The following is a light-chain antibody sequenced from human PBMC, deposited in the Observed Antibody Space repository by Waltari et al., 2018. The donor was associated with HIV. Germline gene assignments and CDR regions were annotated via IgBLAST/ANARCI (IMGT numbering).Light chain of an antibody. CDR2: SNN. Sequence: QSVLTQPPSASGTPGQRVTISCSGSSPNIGSNTVNWYQQRPGTAPKLLIGSNNHRPAGVPYRCSGSKSGPSASLAISGLQSEDEADYYCAAWDDSLNGSVVFGGGTKLTVL. CDR1: SPNIGSNT. V-gene: IGLV1-44*01. J-gene: IGLJ2*01. CDR3: AAWDDSLNGSVV.